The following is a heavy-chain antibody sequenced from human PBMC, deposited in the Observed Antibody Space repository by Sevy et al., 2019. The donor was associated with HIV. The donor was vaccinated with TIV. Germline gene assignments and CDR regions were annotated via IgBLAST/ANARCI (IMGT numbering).Heavy chain of an antibody. V-gene: IGHV3-7*03. CDR1: GFIFRSYW. Sequence: GGYLRLSCAASGFIFRSYWMTWVRQAPGKGLEWVANIKQDGSEKYYVDSVKGRFTSSRDNTNNSLYLLMNSLRAEDTAMYYCARDPASSGGDYWGQGTLVTVSS. CDR3: ARDPASSGGDY. J-gene: IGHJ4*02. CDR2: IKQDGSEK. D-gene: IGHD1-26*01.